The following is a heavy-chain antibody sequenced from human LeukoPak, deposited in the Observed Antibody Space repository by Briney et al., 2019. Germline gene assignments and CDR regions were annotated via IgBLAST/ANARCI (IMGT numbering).Heavy chain of an antibody. D-gene: IGHD3-22*01. J-gene: IGHJ4*02. CDR2: IKQDGSEK. CDR3: ARDNYDSNGYYFY. CDR1: GFTFSSYW. Sequence: GRSLRLSCAASGFTFSSYWMSWVRQAPGKGLEWVANIKQDGSEKYYVDSVKGRFTISRDNAKNSLYLQMNSLRAEDTAVYYCARDNYDSNGYYFYWGQGTLVTVSS. V-gene: IGHV3-7*01.